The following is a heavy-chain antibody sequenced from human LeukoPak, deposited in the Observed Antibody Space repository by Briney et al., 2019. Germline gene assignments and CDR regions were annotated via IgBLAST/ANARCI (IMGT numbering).Heavy chain of an antibody. CDR1: GVTVRSNY. V-gene: IGHV3-53*01. CDR2: IYSDGST. D-gene: IGHD2-2*01. CDR3: ARELREYRVFDV. J-gene: IGHJ3*01. Sequence: GGSLRLSCAASGVTVRSNYMSWVRQAPGKGLEWVSEIYSDGSTYYAASVKGRFSISRDNSKNTVYLQMNSLRGEDTAVYYCARELREYRVFDVWGRGTMVTVSS.